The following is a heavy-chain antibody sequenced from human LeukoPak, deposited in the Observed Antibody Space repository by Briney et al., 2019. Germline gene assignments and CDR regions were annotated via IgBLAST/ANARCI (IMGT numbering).Heavy chain of an antibody. CDR2: FDPEDGET. D-gene: IGHD4-17*01. V-gene: IGHV1-24*01. J-gene: IGHJ3*02. Sequence: ASVKVSCKASGGTFSSYAISWVRQAPGQGLEWMGGFDPEDGETIYAQKFQGRVTMTEDTSTDTAYMELSSLRSEDTAVYYCATCGVIDTVASLGDDAFDIWGQGTMVTVSS. CDR1: GGTFSSYA. CDR3: ATCGVIDTVASLGDDAFDI.